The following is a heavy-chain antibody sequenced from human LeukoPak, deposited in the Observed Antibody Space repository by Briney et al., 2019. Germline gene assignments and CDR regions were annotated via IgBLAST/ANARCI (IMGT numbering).Heavy chain of an antibody. CDR2: MNPTSGNT. V-gene: IGHV1-8*02. D-gene: IGHD2-2*01. CDR1: GYTFTSYG. CDR3: ARGPICSSTTCFSEDFYYYYMDV. Sequence: ASVKVSCKASGYTFTSYGISWVRQATGQGLEWMGWMNPTSGNTDFAQKFQGRLTMTRNIAIGTAYMELSSLRSEDTAVYYCARGPICSSTTCFSEDFYYYYMDVWGKGTTVTISS. J-gene: IGHJ6*03.